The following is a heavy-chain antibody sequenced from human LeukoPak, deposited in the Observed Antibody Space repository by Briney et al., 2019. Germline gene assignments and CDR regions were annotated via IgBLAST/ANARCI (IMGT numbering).Heavy chain of an antibody. D-gene: IGHD3-22*01. CDR1: GFTFSSYA. Sequence: GGSLRLSCAASGFTFSSYAMSWVRQAPGKGLEWVSAISGSGGSTYYADSVKGRFTIPRDNSKNTLYLQMNSLRAEDTAVYYCAKTPKYYYDSRNAFDIWGQGTMVTVSS. J-gene: IGHJ3*02. V-gene: IGHV3-23*01. CDR2: ISGSGGST. CDR3: AKTPKYYYDSRNAFDI.